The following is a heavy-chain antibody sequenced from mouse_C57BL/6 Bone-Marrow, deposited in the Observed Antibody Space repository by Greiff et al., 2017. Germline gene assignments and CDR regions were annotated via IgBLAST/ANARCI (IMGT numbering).Heavy chain of an antibody. CDR1: GFTFSSYG. V-gene: IGHV5-6*01. Sequence: EVKLMESGGDLVKPGGSLKLSCAASGFTFSSYGMSWVRQTPDKRLEWVATISSGGSYTYYPDSVKGRFTIYRDNAKNTLYLQMSSLKSEDTAMYYCASPDRTWFAYWGQGTLVTVSA. D-gene: IGHD2-14*01. CDR3: ASPDRTWFAY. CDR2: ISSGGSYT. J-gene: IGHJ3*01.